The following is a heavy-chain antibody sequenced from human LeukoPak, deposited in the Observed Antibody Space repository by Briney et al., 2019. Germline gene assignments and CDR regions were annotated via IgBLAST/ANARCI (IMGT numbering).Heavy chain of an antibody. CDR2: INSDECRT. Sequence: GGSLRLSCAASGFTFSTYWMHWVRQVPGKGLVWVSRINSDECRTNYADSVKGRFTISRDNAKNTLYLHMNSLRAEDTAVYYCTANFNYWGQGTLVTVSS. CDR1: GFTFSTYW. V-gene: IGHV3-74*01. CDR3: TANFNY. J-gene: IGHJ4*02.